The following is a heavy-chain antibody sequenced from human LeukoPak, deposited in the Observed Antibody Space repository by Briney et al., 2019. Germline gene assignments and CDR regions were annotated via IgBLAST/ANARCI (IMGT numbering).Heavy chain of an antibody. CDR1: GYTFTSFA. CDR2: INTHTGNP. Sequence: ASVTVSCKASGYTFTSFAINWLRQTPGQGPEWVGWINTHTGNPIYAQGFTGRFVFSLDTSVSTAYLQISSLKAEDTAVYYCVRDGYNSLSSDFDYWGQGTLVTVSS. J-gene: IGHJ4*02. V-gene: IGHV7-4-1*02. CDR3: VRDGYNSLSSDFDY. D-gene: IGHD3-22*01.